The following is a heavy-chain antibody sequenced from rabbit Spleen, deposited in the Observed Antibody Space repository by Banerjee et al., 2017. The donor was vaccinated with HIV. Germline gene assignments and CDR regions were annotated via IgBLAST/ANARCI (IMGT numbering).Heavy chain of an antibody. D-gene: IGHD6-1*01. CDR1: GFSFSSSYY. V-gene: IGHV1S45*01. CDR2: IYAGSSGST. J-gene: IGHJ4*01. Sequence: QEQLVESGGGLVQPVGSLTLTCTASGFSFSSSYYMCWVRQAPGKGLEWIACIYAGSSGSTYYASWVNGRFTISKTSSTTVTLQMTSLTAADTATYFCTRSFSAYGYAHDLWGQGTLVTVS. CDR3: TRSFSAYGYAHDL.